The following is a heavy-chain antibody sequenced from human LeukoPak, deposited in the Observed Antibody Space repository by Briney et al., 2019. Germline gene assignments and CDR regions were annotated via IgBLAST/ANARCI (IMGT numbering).Heavy chain of an antibody. CDR3: ARGYCSGGSCYSASRWFDP. J-gene: IGHJ5*02. Sequence: ASVKVSCKASGYTFTSYDINWVRQATGQGLEWMGWMNPNSGNTGYAQKFQGRVTMTRNTSISTAYMELSSLRSEDTAVYYCARGYCSGGSCYSASRWFDPWGQGTLVTVSS. V-gene: IGHV1-8*01. D-gene: IGHD2-15*01. CDR1: GYTFTSYD. CDR2: MNPNSGNT.